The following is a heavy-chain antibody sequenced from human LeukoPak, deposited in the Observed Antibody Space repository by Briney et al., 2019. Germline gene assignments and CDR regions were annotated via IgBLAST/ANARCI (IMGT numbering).Heavy chain of an antibody. CDR2: ISSSGSNI. V-gene: IGHV3-11*04. D-gene: IGHD1-26*01. Sequence: GGSLRLSCAASGFTFSDYYMSWIRQAPGKWLEWVSYISSSGSNIYYADSVKGRFTVSRDTAENSLYLQMHSVRAEDTAVYYCARDPDISVGVTFDYWGPGALVIVSS. CDR3: ARDPDISVGVTFDY. CDR1: GFTFSDYY. J-gene: IGHJ4*02.